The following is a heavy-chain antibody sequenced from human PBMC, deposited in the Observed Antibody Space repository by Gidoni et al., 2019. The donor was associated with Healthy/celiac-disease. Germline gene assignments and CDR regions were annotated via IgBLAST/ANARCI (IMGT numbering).Heavy chain of an antibody. CDR2: INAGNGNT. V-gene: IGHV1-3*01. Sequence: QVQLVQSGAEVKKPGASVKVSCKASGYTFTSYAMHWVRQAPGQRLEWMGWINAGNGNTKYAQKLQGRVTITRDTSASTAYMELSSLRSEDTAVYYCARGDDIVVVPADRLGAFDIWGQGTMVTVSS. D-gene: IGHD2-2*01. J-gene: IGHJ3*02. CDR3: ARGDDIVVVPADRLGAFDI. CDR1: GYTFTSYA.